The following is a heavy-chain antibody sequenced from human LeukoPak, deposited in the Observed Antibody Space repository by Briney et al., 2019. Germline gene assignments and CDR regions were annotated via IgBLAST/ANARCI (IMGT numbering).Heavy chain of an antibody. CDR2: IIPVFGTS. CDR1: GGSFRDYC. Sequence: SVKVSCKASGGSFRDYCISWVRQAPGQGLEWMGGIIPVFGTSNYAQKFQGRVTITADESTSTAYMELRSLRSDDTAVYYCARGNSIAAAGSYFDYWGQGTLVTVSS. V-gene: IGHV1-69*13. J-gene: IGHJ4*02. D-gene: IGHD6-13*01. CDR3: ARGNSIAAAGSYFDY.